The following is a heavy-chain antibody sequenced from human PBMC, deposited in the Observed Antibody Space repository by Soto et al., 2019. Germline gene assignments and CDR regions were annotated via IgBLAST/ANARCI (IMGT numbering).Heavy chain of an antibody. Sequence: EVQLVESGGGLVRPGGSLRLSCAASGLTVSASFMNWVRQTPGKGLEWVSVLYAGGSSGSTYYAESVKGRFFTSRDDYRNTLYLQMDSLREEDTGVYYCANAVAIGWNAFDFWGQGTMVSVSS. CDR3: ANAVAIGWNAFDF. V-gene: IGHV3-53*01. J-gene: IGHJ3*01. CDR2: LYAGGSSGST. D-gene: IGHD1-1*01. CDR1: GLTVSASF.